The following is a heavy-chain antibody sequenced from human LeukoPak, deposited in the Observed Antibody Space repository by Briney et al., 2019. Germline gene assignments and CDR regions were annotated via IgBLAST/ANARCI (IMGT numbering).Heavy chain of an antibody. CDR3: ARSEYDYVWGSYPTTFDY. CDR2: IIPIFGTA. D-gene: IGHD3-16*02. V-gene: IGHV1-69*13. CDR1: GGTFSSYA. Sequence: SVNVSCKASGGTFSSYAISWVRQAPGQGLEWMGGIIPIFGTANYAQKFQGRDTITADESTSTAYMELSSLRSEDTAVYYCARSEYDYVWGSYPTTFDYWGQGTLVTVSS. J-gene: IGHJ4*02.